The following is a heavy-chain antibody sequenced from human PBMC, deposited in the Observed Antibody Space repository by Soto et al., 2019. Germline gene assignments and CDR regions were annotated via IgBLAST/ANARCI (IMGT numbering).Heavy chain of an antibody. V-gene: IGHV4-39*01. CDR1: DDSINSDGYY. Sequence: PSETLSLTCSVSDDSINSDGYYWGWIRQPPGKGLEWIGSIYYRGNAYYNPSLQTRVTISLDKSKSQFSLRLNSVTAADSAVYFCARLEGLATISYYFDFWGPGALLTVSS. D-gene: IGHD3-9*01. CDR2: IYYRGNA. CDR3: ARLEGLATISYYFDF. J-gene: IGHJ4*02.